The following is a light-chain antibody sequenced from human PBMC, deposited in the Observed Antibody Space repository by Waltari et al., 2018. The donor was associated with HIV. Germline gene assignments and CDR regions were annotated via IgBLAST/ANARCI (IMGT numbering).Light chain of an antibody. CDR1: QSVLYNSISKNY. CDR2: CAS. CDR3: HQYYTTPWA. V-gene: IGKV4-1*01. J-gene: IGKJ1*01. Sequence: DIVLTQSPASLAVSLGEGATIHCKASQSVLYNSISKNYLSWYQQRPGQPPKLLIYCASTRESGVPDRFSGSASGTDFTLTISGLQAEDVAVYYCHQYYTTPWAFGQGTKVEIK.